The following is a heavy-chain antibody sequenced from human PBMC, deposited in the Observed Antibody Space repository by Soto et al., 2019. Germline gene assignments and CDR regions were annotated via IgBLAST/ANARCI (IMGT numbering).Heavy chain of an antibody. J-gene: IGHJ4*02. D-gene: IGHD6-19*01. CDR2: IHHSGRT. Sequence: SETQSLTCAVDGDSISTDNWLIWVRQSPGEGLEWIGEIHHSGRTNYNPSLKSRVTISVDKSKNQFSLKLSSVTAADTAVYYCARDGNSSGFFDSWGQGKLVTVSS. V-gene: IGHV4-4*02. CDR3: ARDGNSSGFFDS. CDR1: GDSISTDNW.